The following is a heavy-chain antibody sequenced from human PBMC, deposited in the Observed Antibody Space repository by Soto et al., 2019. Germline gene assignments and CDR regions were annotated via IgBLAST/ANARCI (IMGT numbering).Heavy chain of an antibody. CDR2: FDPEDGET. J-gene: IGHJ3*02. V-gene: IGHV1-24*01. CDR3: ATTMYYYDSSGYRKPYAFDI. CDR1: GYTLTELS. D-gene: IGHD3-22*01. Sequence: GASVKVSCKVSGYTLTELSMHWVRQAPGKGLEWMGGFDPEDGETIYAQKFQGRVTMTEDTSTDTAYMELSSLRSEDTAVYYCATTMYYYDSSGYRKPYAFDIWGQGTMVTV.